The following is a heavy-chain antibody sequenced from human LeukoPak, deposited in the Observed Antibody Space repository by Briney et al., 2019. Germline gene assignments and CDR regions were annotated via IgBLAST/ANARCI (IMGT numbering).Heavy chain of an antibody. Sequence: GGSLRLSCAASGFTFSSYSMNWVRQAPGKGLEWVSSISSSSSYIYYADSVKGRFTISRDNAKNSLYLQMNSLRAEDTAVYYCARYVYGDYVLDVWGQGTTVTVSS. CDR2: ISSSSSYI. CDR1: GFTFSSYS. J-gene: IGHJ6*02. CDR3: ARYVYGDYVLDV. D-gene: IGHD4-17*01. V-gene: IGHV3-21*01.